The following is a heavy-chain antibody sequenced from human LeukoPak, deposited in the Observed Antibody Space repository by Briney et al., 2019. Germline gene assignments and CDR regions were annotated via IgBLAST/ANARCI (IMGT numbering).Heavy chain of an antibody. D-gene: IGHD3-10*01. CDR3: ARAMVRGVITSFDY. V-gene: IGHV1-69*13. Sequence: VASVKVSCKASGGTFSSYAISWVRQAPGQGLEWMGGIIPIFGTANYAQKFQGRVTITADESTSTAYMELSSLRSEDTAVYYCARAMVRGVITSFDYWGQGTLVTVSS. J-gene: IGHJ4*02. CDR2: IIPIFGTA. CDR1: GGTFSSYA.